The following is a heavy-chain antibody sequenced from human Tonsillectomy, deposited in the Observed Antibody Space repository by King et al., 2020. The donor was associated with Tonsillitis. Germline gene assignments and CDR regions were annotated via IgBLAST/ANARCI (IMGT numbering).Heavy chain of an antibody. CDR2: ISYDGSNK. D-gene: IGHD3-10*01. Sequence: QLVQSGGGAVQPGRSLRLSCAASGFTFSIYGMHWVRQAPGKGLEWVAVISYDGSNKYYADSVKGRFTISRDNSKSTLYLQMNSLRAEDTAVYYCARDLSYNYYYGMDVWGQGTTVTVSS. CDR1: GFTFSIYG. V-gene: IGHV3-33*05. J-gene: IGHJ6*02. CDR3: ARDLSYNYYYGMDV.